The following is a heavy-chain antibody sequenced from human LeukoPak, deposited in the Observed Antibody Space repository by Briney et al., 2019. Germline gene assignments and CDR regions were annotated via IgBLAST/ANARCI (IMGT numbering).Heavy chain of an antibody. CDR2: IYYGGNT. J-gene: IGHJ4*02. D-gene: IGHD3-10*01. CDR1: GGSFISDDYY. CDR3: ASGPRNYYYSGSYHY. Sequence: SETLSLTCGVSGGSFISDDYYWNWIRQPPGRGLEWIGYIYYGGNTNYNPSLRSRVTISMDTSKNQFSLKVNSVTAADTAVYFCASGPRNYYYSGSYHYWGQGTLVTVSS. V-gene: IGHV4-61*08.